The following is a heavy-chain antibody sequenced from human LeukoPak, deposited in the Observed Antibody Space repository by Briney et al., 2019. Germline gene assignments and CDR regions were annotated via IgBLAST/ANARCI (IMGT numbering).Heavy chain of an antibody. Sequence: ASQTLSLTCTVSGGSISSGSYYWSWIRQPAGKGLEWIARIYISGSTNYNPSLKSRVPISVETSKTQFSLKLSSVTAADTAVYYCAREAGSYDFWSGCYKFDYWGQGTLVTVSS. D-gene: IGHD3-3*01. J-gene: IGHJ4*02. CDR2: IYISGST. CDR3: AREAGSYDFWSGCYKFDY. CDR1: GGSISSGSYY. V-gene: IGHV4-61*02.